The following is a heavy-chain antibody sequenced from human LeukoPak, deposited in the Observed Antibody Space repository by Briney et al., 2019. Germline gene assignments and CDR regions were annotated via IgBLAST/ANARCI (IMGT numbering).Heavy chain of an antibody. J-gene: IGHJ4*02. CDR2: INSDGTST. D-gene: IGHD3-3*01. V-gene: IGHV3-74*03. CDR3: TTDLRFLEWLLLNY. CDR1: GFAFSSYW. Sequence: GGSLRLSCAASGFAFSSYWMHWVRQVPGKGLVWVSRINSDGTSTKYADSVKGRFTISRDNAKNTLYLQMNSLKTEDTAVYYCTTDLRFLEWLLLNYWGQGTLVTVSS.